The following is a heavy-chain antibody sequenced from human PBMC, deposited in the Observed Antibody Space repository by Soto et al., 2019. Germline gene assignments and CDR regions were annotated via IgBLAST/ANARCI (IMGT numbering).Heavy chain of an antibody. CDR1: GFTFDDYA. CDR2: ISWNSGSI. J-gene: IGHJ4*02. Sequence: EVQLVESGGGLVQPGRSLRLSCAASGFTFDDYAMHWVRQAPGKGLEWVSGISWNSGSIGYAYSVKGRFTISRDNAKNSLYLQMNSLRAEDTALYYCAKLQEYWGQGTLVTVSS. V-gene: IGHV3-9*01. CDR3: AKLQEY. D-gene: IGHD4-4*01.